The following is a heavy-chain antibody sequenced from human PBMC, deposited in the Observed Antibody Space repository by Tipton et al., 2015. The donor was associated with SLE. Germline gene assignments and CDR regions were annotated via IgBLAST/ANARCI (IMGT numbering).Heavy chain of an antibody. J-gene: IGHJ4*02. CDR1: GGSISSHY. Sequence: TLSLTCTVSGGSISSHYWSWIRQPPGKGLEWIGYIYYSGSTNYNPSLKSRVTISVDTSKNQFSLNLSSVTAADTAVDYCARGYYYDSSLFDYWGQGTLVTVSS. CDR3: ARGYYYDSSLFDY. V-gene: IGHV4-59*11. CDR2: IYYSGST. D-gene: IGHD3-22*01.